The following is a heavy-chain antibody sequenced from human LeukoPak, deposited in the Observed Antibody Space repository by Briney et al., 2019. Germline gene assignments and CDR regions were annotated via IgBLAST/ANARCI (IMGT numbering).Heavy chain of an antibody. CDR2: IYHSGST. J-gene: IGHJ6*03. CDR3: ARALGVAVAGTLYYMDV. D-gene: IGHD6-19*01. CDR1: GYSISSAYY. V-gene: IGHV4-38-2*02. Sequence: SETLSLTCTVSGYSISSAYYWGWIRQPPGKGLEWIGSIYHSGSTYCNPSLKSRVTISVDTSKNQFSLKLSSVTAADTAVYYCARALGVAVAGTLYYMDVWGKGTTVTVSS.